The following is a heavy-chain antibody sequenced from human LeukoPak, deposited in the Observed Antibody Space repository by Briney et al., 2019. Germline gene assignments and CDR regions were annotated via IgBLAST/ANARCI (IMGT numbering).Heavy chain of an antibody. J-gene: IGHJ4*02. Sequence: GGSLRLSCTASGFTFSSYSMNWVRQAPGKGLEWVSYISSSSSVIYHVDSVKGRFTISRDNAKNSLYLQMNSLTAEDTAVYYCARDRRGDSYGPLDSWGQGTLVTVSS. V-gene: IGHV3-48*01. CDR1: GFTFSSYS. CDR2: ISSSSSVI. CDR3: ARDRRGDSYGPLDS. D-gene: IGHD5-18*01.